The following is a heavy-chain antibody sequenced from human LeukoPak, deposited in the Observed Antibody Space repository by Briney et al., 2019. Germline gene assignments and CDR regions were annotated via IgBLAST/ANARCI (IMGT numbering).Heavy chain of an antibody. CDR3: AKAGTQRLRRGYYFDY. J-gene: IGHJ4*02. V-gene: IGHV3-23*01. Sequence: GGSLRLSCAASGFTFSSYAMSWVRQAPGKGLEWVSAISGSGGSTYYADSVKGRFTISRDNSKNTLYLQMNSLRAEDTAVYYCAKAGTQRLRRGYYFDYWGQGTLVTVSP. D-gene: IGHD1-1*01. CDR1: GFTFSSYA. CDR2: ISGSGGST.